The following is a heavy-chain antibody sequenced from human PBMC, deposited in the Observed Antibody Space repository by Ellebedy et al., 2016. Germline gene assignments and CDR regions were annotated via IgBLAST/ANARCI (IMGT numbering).Heavy chain of an antibody. V-gene: IGHV4-30-4*01. CDR1: GGSITRRHHH. D-gene: IGHD5-12*01. CDR2: IYHFGHSGST. Sequence: SETLSLXXAVSGGSITRRHHHWIWIRQPPGKGLEWIGYIYHFGHSGSTYYKPSLKSRATISVDTSKNQFSLKLSSVTAADTAMYYCARVATGDWGQGTLVTVAS. CDR3: ARVATGD. J-gene: IGHJ4*02.